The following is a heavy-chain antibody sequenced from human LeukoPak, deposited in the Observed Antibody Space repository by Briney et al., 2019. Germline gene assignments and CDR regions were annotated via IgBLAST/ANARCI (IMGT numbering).Heavy chain of an antibody. CDR2: MWYDGSNK. D-gene: IGHD3-3*01. J-gene: IGHJ6*03. V-gene: IGHV3-33*06. Sequence: GRSLRLSCAASGFTFSSYGMHWVRQAPGKGLEWVAVMWYDGSNKYYADSVKGRFTIYRDNSKSPLYLQMNSLRAEDTAVYYCAKGDGVDGYGYYYYYMDVWGKGTTVTVSS. CDR3: AKGDGVDGYGYYYYYMDV. CDR1: GFTFSSYG.